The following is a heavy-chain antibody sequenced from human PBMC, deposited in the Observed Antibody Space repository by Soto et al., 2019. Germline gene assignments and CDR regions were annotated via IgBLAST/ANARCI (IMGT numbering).Heavy chain of an antibody. CDR1: GGSISSYY. CDR3: VRTAREGAVAPHWFDR. V-gene: IGHV4-59*08. J-gene: IGHJ5*02. D-gene: IGHD2-21*02. CDR2: IYYSGST. Sequence: SETLSLTCTVSGGSISSYYWSWIRQPPGKGLEWIGFIYYSGSTYYNPSLMSRLTISVDTSKNQFSLKLTSVTAAETAVYYCVRTAREGAVAPHWFDRWGQGTQVTVSS.